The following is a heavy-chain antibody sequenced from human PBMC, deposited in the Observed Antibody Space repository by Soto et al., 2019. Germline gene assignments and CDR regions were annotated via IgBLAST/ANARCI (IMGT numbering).Heavy chain of an antibody. CDR1: GYTFTSYG. Sequence: QVQLVQSGAEVKKPGASVKVSCKASGYTFTSYGISWARQAPGQGLDWMGGISAYKGKSNYAQKLKDRVTMTTDTSTSTAYMELRSLRSVDTAVYYCAREHPLYDTSGRGWFDPWGQGTLVTVSS. CDR3: AREHPLYDTSGRGWFDP. V-gene: IGHV1-18*01. CDR2: ISAYKGKS. D-gene: IGHD3-22*01. J-gene: IGHJ5*02.